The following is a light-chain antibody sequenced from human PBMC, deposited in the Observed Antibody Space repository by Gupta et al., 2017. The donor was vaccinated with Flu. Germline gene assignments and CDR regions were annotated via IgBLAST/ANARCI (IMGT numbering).Light chain of an antibody. CDR1: STDIGHYNY. CDR2: EVS. Sequence: SALTQPASVSGSPGPSLTISCTGTSTDIGHYNYVSWYQHHPGKAHKLIIYEVSRRPAGLASRFSGSKSGNTASLTISGRQKEDEADYYCSADTTGSTVVFGTGTKVNVL. CDR3: SADTTGSTVV. J-gene: IGLJ1*01. V-gene: IGLV2-14*01.